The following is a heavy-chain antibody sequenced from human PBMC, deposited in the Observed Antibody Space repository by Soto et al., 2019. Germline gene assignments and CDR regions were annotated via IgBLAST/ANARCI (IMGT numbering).Heavy chain of an antibody. CDR2: FDPEDGKT. V-gene: IGHV1-24*01. Sequence: ASVKVSCKVSGYTLSEFSMHWVRQAPGKGLEWMGGFDPEDGKTMSAQKFQGRLTMTEDTSASTAYMELSSLRSEDTAVYYCARTRRITMIVVVTEFDYWGQGTLVTVSS. CDR1: GYTLSEFS. CDR3: ARTRRITMIVVVTEFDY. D-gene: IGHD3-22*01. J-gene: IGHJ4*02.